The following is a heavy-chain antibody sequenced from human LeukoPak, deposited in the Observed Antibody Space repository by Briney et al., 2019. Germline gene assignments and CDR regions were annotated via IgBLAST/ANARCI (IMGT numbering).Heavy chain of an antibody. D-gene: IGHD3-16*02. CDR1: GFTFNGFW. CDR2: IKQDGSDI. J-gene: IGHJ6*03. Sequence: GGSLRPSCAASGFTFNGFWMSWVRQAPGKGLEWVANIKQDGSDIYYLGSVRGRFTISRDNAMNSLYLQMNSLRAEDKAVYYCTRDALYRYPSHLYMDVWGKGTTVTVSS. CDR3: TRDALYRYPSHLYMDV. V-gene: IGHV3-7*01.